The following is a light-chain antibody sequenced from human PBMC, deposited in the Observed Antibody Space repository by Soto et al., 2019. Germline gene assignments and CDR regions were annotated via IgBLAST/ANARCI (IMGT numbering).Light chain of an antibody. Sequence: YELFHPPSVSRSPGHTSRITFGGQNIGSKSVHWYKHQPGQAPVLVIYYDNYRPSGIPYRMSGSRSVNTATLTISRAEAGDEADYYCQVWDNSGDPLYVFGTWTKVPVL. J-gene: IGLJ1*01. CDR3: QVWDNSGDPLYV. CDR1: NIGSKS. V-gene: IGLV3-21*02. CDR2: YDN.